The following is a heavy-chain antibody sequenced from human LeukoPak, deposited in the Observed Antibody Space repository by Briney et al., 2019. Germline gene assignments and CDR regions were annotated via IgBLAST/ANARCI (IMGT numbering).Heavy chain of an antibody. D-gene: IGHD1-26*01. J-gene: IGHJ5*02. CDR2: INHSGST. CDR1: GGSFSGYY. CDR3: ARGRSGSYFAIPGWFDP. Sequence: SETLPLTCAVYGGSFSGYYWSWIRQPPGKGLEWIGEINHSGSTNYNPSLKSRVTISVDTSKNQFSLKLSSVTAADTAVYYCARGRSGSYFAIPGWFDPWGQGTLVTVSS. V-gene: IGHV4-34*01.